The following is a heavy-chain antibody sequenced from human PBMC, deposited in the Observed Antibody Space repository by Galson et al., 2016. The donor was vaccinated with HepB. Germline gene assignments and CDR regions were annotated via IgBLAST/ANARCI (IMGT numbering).Heavy chain of an antibody. CDR2: IYSAGGT. V-gene: IGHV3-53*01. CDR3: ARSSGWYGDFQH. Sequence: SLRLSCAASGFTVSSNYMSWVRQAPGKGLEWVSVIYSAGGTFYADSVKGRFSISRDNSKNTVYLQMNSLRAEDTAVYYCARSSGWYGDFQHWGQGTLVTVSS. J-gene: IGHJ1*01. CDR1: GFTVSSNY. D-gene: IGHD6-19*01.